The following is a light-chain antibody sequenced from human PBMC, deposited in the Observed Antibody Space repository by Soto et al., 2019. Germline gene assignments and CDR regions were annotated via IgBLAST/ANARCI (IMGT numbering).Light chain of an antibody. Sequence: DIQMTPSPSSLSASIGDRVTITCRASQSIGTILHWYQQKPGKAPKVLIYAASSLQSGVPSRFSGSGSGTEFTLTINSLQPEDFATYYCQQSYYNPSFGQGTRLEIK. J-gene: IGKJ5*01. CDR3: QQSYYNPS. V-gene: IGKV1-39*01. CDR2: AAS. CDR1: QSIGTI.